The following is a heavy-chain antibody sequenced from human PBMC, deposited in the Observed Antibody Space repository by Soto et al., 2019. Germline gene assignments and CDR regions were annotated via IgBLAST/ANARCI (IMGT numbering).Heavy chain of an antibody. CDR1: GGTFNNYG. Sequence: QVQLVQSGGEVKKPGSSVKVSCKASGGTFNNYGISWVRQAPGQGLEWMGGIIPIFGSANYAQMFRGRVTMTADKSTSTAYMELSSLKSEDTAVYYCAREAVPGATGHGMDVWGQGTTVTVSS. V-gene: IGHV1-69*06. CDR2: IIPIFGSA. D-gene: IGHD2-2*01. J-gene: IGHJ6*02. CDR3: AREAVPGATGHGMDV.